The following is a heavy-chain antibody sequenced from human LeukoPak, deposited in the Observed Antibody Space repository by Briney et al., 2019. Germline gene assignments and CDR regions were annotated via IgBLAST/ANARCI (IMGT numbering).Heavy chain of an antibody. J-gene: IGHJ4*02. D-gene: IGHD3-10*01. V-gene: IGHV3-30*18. CDR3: AKHVGSGSYLGY. CDR1: GFTFSSYG. Sequence: GGSLRLSCAASGFTFSSYGMHWVRQAPGKGLEWVAVISYDGSNKYYADSVKGRFTISRDNSKNTLYLQMNSLRAEDTAVYYRAKHVGSGSYLGYWGQGTLVTVSS. CDR2: ISYDGSNK.